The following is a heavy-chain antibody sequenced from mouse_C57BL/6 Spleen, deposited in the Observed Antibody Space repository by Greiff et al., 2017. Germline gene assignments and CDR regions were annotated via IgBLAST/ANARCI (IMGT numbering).Heavy chain of an antibody. CDR2: ISSGSSTI. CDR3: AKDLYSYYCDY. V-gene: IGHV5-17*01. D-gene: IGHD1-1*01. Sequence: EVKLVESGGGLVKPGASLKLSCAASGFTFSDYGMHWVRQAPEKGLEWVAYISSGSSTIYYADTVKGRFTISRDNAKNTLFLQMTSLRSEDTDMYYCAKDLYSYYCDYWGQGTTLTVSS. CDR1: GFTFSDYG. J-gene: IGHJ2*01.